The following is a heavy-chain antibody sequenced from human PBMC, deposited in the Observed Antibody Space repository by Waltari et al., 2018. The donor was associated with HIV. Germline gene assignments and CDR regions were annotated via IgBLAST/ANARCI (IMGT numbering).Heavy chain of an antibody. D-gene: IGHD1-1*01. CDR2: TYYRYKWYR. CDR1: WDAVLTNSVA. Sequence: VQLQQSGPRLVKPSQTLSVTCAISWDAVLTNSVAWNWIRQSTSRGLKWWGRTYYRYKWYRDYSLSVKSRINITADVSKNQFYLLLHSVTPEDTSLYCCARGTTVSARVDVFDIWGQGTPVTVSS. V-gene: IGHV6-1*01. CDR3: ARGTTVSARVDVFDI. J-gene: IGHJ3*02.